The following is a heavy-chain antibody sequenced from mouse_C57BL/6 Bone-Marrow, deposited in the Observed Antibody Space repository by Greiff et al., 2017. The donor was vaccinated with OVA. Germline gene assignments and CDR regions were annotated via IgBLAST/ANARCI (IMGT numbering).Heavy chain of an antibody. CDR1: GYTFTSYW. D-gene: IGHD1-1*01. CDR3: TRFITTVVAFDY. J-gene: IGHJ2*01. Sequence: EVQLQQSGTVLARPGASVKMSCKTSGYTFTSYWMHWVKQRPGQGLEWIGANYPGNSDTSYNQKFKGKAKLTAVTSASTAYMELSSLTNEDSAVYYCTRFITTVVAFDYWGQGTTLTVSS. CDR2: NYPGNSDT. V-gene: IGHV1-5*01.